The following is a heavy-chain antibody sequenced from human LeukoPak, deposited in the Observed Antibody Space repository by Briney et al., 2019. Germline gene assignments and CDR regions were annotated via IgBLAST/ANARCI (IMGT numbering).Heavy chain of an antibody. CDR3: ARDRKIGLFGAATTSNDDAFDI. CDR2: MNPNSGNT. J-gene: IGHJ3*02. CDR1: GYTFTSYD. V-gene: IGHV1-8*01. D-gene: IGHD3-3*01. Sequence: GASVKVSCKASGYTFTSYDINWVRQATGQGLEWMGWMNPNSGNTGYAQKFQGRVTMTRNTSISTAYMELSSLRSEDTAVYYCARDRKIGLFGAATTSNDDAFDIWGQGTMVTVSS.